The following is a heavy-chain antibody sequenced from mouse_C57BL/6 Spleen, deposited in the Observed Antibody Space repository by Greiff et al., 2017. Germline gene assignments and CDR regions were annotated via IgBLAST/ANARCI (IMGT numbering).Heavy chain of an antibody. V-gene: IGHV5-9*01. CDR1: GFTFSSYT. D-gene: IGHD1-1*01. J-gene: IGHJ1*03. CDR2: ISGGGGNT. Sequence: EVMLVESGGGLVKPGGSLKLSCAASGFTFSSYTMSWVRQTPEKRLEWVATISGGGGNTYSPDSVKGRFTISRDNAKNTLYLQMSSLRSEDTALFYCARHRKDFYYYGSSPYWYFDVWGTGTTVTVSS. CDR3: ARHRKDFYYYGSSPYWYFDV.